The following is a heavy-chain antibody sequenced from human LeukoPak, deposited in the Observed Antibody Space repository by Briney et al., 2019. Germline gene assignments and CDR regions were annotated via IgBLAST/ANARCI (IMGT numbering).Heavy chain of an antibody. CDR1: GGTFSSYA. CDR2: IIPIFGTA. J-gene: IGHJ5*02. CDR3: ARGGGGDYYDSSGYYIYNWFDP. D-gene: IGHD3-22*01. Sequence: ASVKVSCKASGGTFSSYAIGWVRQAPGQGLEWMGGIIPIFGTANYAQKFQGRVTITTDESTSTAYMELSSLRSEDTAVYYCARGGGGDYYDSSGYYIYNWFDPWGQGTLVTVSS. V-gene: IGHV1-69*05.